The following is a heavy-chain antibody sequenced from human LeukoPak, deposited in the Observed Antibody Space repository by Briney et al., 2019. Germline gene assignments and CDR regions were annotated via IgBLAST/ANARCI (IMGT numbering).Heavy chain of an antibody. CDR3: AREGLAARPSFDY. CDR2: IYYSGST. Sequence: SETLSLTCTVSGGSISSSSYYWGWIRQPPGKGLEWIATIYYSGSTFYNPSLRSRVTISVDTSKNQFSLKLSSVTAADMAVYYCAREGLAARPSFDYWGQGTLVTVSS. CDR1: GGSISSSSYY. J-gene: IGHJ4*02. D-gene: IGHD6-6*01. V-gene: IGHV4-39*02.